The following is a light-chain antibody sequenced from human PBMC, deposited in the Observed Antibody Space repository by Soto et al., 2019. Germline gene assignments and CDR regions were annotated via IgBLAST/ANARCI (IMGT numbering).Light chain of an antibody. CDR3: SSHTTSSTRV. CDR1: SSDVGGYNY. CDR2: DVS. Sequence: QSVLTQPASVSGSPGQSIAISCTGTSSDVGGYNYVSWYQQHPGKAPKLMIYDVSNRPSGVSDRFSGSKSGNTASLTISGLQAEDEADYYCSSHTTSSTRVFGTGTKGTVL. J-gene: IGLJ1*01. V-gene: IGLV2-14*03.